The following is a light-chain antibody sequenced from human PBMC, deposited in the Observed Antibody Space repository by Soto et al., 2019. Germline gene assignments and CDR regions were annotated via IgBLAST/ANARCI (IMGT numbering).Light chain of an antibody. CDR1: SSDVGSYNY. CDR3: AAWDDSLSGPV. V-gene: IGLV2-14*01. CDR2: DVS. Sequence: QSVLTQPASVSGSPGQSITISCTGTSSDVGSYNYVSWYQQYPGKAPKLMIYDVSNRPSGVSYRFSGSKSGNTASLTISGLQAEDEADYYCAAWDDSLSGPVFGGGTKVTVL. J-gene: IGLJ2*01.